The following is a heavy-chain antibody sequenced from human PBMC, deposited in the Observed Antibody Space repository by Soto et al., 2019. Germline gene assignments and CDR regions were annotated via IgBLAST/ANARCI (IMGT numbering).Heavy chain of an antibody. J-gene: IGHJ3*02. CDR2: ISSSSSYI. V-gene: IGHV3-21*01. CDR3: ARVGYGSGSYPDAFDI. Sequence: PGGSLRLSCAASGFTFSSYSMNWVRHAPGKGLEWVSSISSSSSYIYYADSVKGRFTISRDNAKNSLYLQMNSLRAEDTAVYYCARVGYGSGSYPDAFDIWGQGTMVTVS. CDR1: GFTFSSYS. D-gene: IGHD3-10*01.